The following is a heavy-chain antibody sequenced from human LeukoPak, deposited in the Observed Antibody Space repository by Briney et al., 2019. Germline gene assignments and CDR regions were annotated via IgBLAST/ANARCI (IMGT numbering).Heavy chain of an antibody. CDR3: ARRSGSPQGVYYYYYYYMDV. J-gene: IGHJ6*03. Sequence: SETLSLTCTVSGGSISSSSYYWGWIRQPPGKGLEWIGSIYYSGSTYYNPSLKSRVTISVDTSKNQFSLKLSSVTAADTAVYYCARRSGSPQGVYYYYYYYMDVWGKGTTVTISS. CDR1: GGSISSSSYY. D-gene: IGHD3-10*01. V-gene: IGHV4-39*01. CDR2: IYYSGST.